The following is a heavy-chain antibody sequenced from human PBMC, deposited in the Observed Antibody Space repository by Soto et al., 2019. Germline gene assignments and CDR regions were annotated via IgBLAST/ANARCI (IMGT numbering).Heavy chain of an antibody. CDR2: IRPSNSDT. J-gene: IGHJ4*02. CDR1: GYNFANYW. V-gene: IGHV5-51*01. D-gene: IGHD3-9*01. Sequence: GESLKISCKGSGYNFANYWIGWVRQMSGKGLEWMGIIRPSNSDTQYSPTFQGQVTISADKSISTAYLEWSSLKASDTAIYYCARHVYYDVLKKNYWGQGTLVTVSS. CDR3: ARHVYYDVLKKNY.